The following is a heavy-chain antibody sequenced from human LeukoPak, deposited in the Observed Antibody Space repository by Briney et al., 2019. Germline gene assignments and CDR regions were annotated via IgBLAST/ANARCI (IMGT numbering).Heavy chain of an antibody. CDR3: ARGDASGRPGIGFDF. V-gene: IGHV4-59*01. CDR1: GGSISNSY. Sequence: PSETLSLTCTVSGGSISNSYWGWIRQPPGKGLEWIGFFHDSESTNYNPSLKSRVSISLDTSKNQVSLWLSSVTAADTAVYYCARGDASGRPGIGFDFWGQGTLVTVSS. CDR2: FHDSEST. J-gene: IGHJ4*02. D-gene: IGHD1-26*01.